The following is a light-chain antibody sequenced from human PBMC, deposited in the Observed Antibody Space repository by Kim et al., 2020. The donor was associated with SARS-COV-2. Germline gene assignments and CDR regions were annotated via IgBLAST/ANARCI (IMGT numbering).Light chain of an antibody. CDR1: PGAIASNY. CDR3: QSYDSSSEV. Sequence: GETVTVSCTRRPGAIASNYVQWYRQRPGSAPTTVIYENDQRPSGVPDRFSGSIDSSSNSASLTISGLKTEDEADYYCQSYDSSSEVFGGGTQLTVL. J-gene: IGLJ3*02. CDR2: END. V-gene: IGLV6-57*03.